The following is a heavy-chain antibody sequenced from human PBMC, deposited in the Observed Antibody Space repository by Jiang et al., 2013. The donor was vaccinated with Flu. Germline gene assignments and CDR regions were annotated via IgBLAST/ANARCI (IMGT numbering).Heavy chain of an antibody. CDR1: DSPLAAMP. J-gene: IGHJ4*02. CDR2: ISGSGGST. V-gene: IGHV3-23*01. D-gene: IGHD6-19*01. CDR3: AKDLPGAPAVADIVFDY. Sequence: QLLESGGGLVPAWGVPETLLCSRLDSPLAAMPSSWVRQAPGKGLEWVSAISGSGGSTYYADSVKGRFTISRDNSKNTLYLQMNSLRAEDTAVYYCAKDLPGAPAVADIVFDYWGQGTLVTVSS.